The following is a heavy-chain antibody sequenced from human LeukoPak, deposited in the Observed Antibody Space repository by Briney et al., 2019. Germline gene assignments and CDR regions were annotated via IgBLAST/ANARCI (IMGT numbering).Heavy chain of an antibody. V-gene: IGHV3-21*01. D-gene: IGHD6-13*01. CDR1: GFTVSSIY. J-gene: IGHJ4*02. Sequence: GGSLRLSCAASGFTVSSIYMSWVRQGPGKGLEWVSSISSSPTYIYYADSVKGRFTISRDNAKNSLYLQMNSLRAEDTAVYYCARDPYSSSWFDYWGQGTLVTVSS. CDR2: ISSSPTYI. CDR3: ARDPYSSSWFDY.